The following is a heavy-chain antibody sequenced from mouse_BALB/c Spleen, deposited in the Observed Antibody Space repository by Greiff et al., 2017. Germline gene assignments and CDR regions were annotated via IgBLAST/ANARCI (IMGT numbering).Heavy chain of an antibody. J-gene: IGHJ2*01. CDR1: GFTFSSFG. V-gene: IGHV5-17*02. CDR3: ARWGTTVVADY. D-gene: IGHD1-1*01. Sequence: EVQRVESGGGLVQPGGSRKLSCAASGFTFSSFGMHWVRQAPEKGLEWVAYISSGSSTIYYADTVKGRFTISRDNPKNTLFLQMTSLRSEDTAMYYCARWGTTVVADYWGQGTTLTVSS. CDR2: ISSGSSTI.